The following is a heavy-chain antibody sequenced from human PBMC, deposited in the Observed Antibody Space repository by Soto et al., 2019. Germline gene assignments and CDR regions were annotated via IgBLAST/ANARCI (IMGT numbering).Heavy chain of an antibody. CDR3: ARDTVTDYYYYGMDV. D-gene: IGHD4-17*01. CDR1: GGSISSGDYY. CDR2: IYYSGST. Sequence: PSETLSLTCTVSGGSISSGDYYWSWIRQPPGKGLEWIGYIYYSGSTYYNQSLKSRVTISVNTSKNQFSLKLSSVTAADTAVYYCARDTVTDYYYYGMDVWGQGTTVTVSS. V-gene: IGHV4-30-4*01. J-gene: IGHJ6*02.